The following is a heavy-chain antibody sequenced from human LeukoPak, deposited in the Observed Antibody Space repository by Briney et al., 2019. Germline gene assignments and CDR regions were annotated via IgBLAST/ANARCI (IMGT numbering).Heavy chain of an antibody. CDR2: INPNSGGT. V-gene: IGHV1-2*02. J-gene: IGHJ4*02. D-gene: IGHD2-2*01. Sequence: ASVKVSCKASGYTFTGYYMHWVRQAPGQGLEWMGWINPNSGGTNYAQKFQGRVTMTRDTSISTAYMELSRLRSDDTAVYYCARDPPPGTGVVVPAAVDYWGQGTLVTVSS. CDR1: GYTFTGYY. CDR3: ARDPPPGTGVVVPAAVDY.